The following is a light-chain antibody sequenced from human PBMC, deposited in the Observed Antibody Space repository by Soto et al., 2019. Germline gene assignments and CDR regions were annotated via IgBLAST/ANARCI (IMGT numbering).Light chain of an antibody. CDR3: QQSYTHPWT. CDR2: GAS. Sequence: DIQMSQSPASLSVFVGDRVTISCRASQYTSTYLHWYQHKGGEAPKLLIYGASTLQSGVPSRFSGSGSGTDFTLTINILQPEDFAIYYCQQSYTHPWTFGQGTKVEIK. J-gene: IGKJ1*01. V-gene: IGKV1-39*01. CDR1: QYTSTY.